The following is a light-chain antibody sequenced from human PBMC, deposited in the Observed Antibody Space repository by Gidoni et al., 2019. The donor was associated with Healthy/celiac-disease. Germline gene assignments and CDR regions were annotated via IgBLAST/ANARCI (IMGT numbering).Light chain of an antibody. Sequence: AIRITQSPSSLSASTGDRVTITFRASQGISSYLAWYQQKPGKAHKLLIYAASTLQSGVPSRFSGSGSGTDFTLTISCLHSEDFATYYCQQYYSYPRTFGQGTKVEIK. CDR3: QQYYSYPRT. CDR2: AAS. V-gene: IGKV1-8*01. CDR1: QGISSY. J-gene: IGKJ1*01.